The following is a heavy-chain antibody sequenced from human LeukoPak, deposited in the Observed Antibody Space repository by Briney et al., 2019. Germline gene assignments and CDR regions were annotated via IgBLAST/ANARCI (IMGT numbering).Heavy chain of an antibody. Sequence: PSETLSLTCTVSGGSISSSSYYWGWIRQPPGEGLEWIGSIYYSGSTYYNPSLKSRVTISVDTSKNQSSLKLSSVTAADTAVYYCARQVADSKLYYFDYWGQGTLGTVSS. CDR3: ARQVADSKLYYFDY. D-gene: IGHD5-12*01. J-gene: IGHJ4*02. V-gene: IGHV4-39*01. CDR2: IYYSGST. CDR1: GGSISSSSYY.